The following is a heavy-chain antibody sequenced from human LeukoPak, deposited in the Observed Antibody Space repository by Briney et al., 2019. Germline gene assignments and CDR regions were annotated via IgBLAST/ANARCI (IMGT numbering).Heavy chain of an antibody. D-gene: IGHD2-8*01. CDR3: ARDMSFAVSMVSPDY. J-gene: IGHJ4*02. Sequence: GASVTVSCTVSGYTLTELSMHWVRQAPGQGLEWMGWISATNGNTKYTQRLQGRVTMTTDTSTRTAYRELRSLRSDDTAIYYCARDMSFAVSMVSPDYWGQGTLVTVSS. V-gene: IGHV1-18*01. CDR2: ISATNGNT. CDR1: GYTLTELS.